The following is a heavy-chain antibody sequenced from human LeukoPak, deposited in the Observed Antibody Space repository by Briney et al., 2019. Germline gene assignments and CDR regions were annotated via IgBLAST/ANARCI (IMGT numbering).Heavy chain of an antibody. CDR2: IYYSGST. Sequence: PSETLSLTCTVSGGSISSYYWSWIRQPPGKGLERIGYIYYSGSTNYNPSLKSRVTISVDTSKNQFSLKLSSVTAADTAVYYCARGGSGNYYYMDVWGKGTTVTVSS. CDR1: GGSISSYY. J-gene: IGHJ6*03. D-gene: IGHD5-12*01. V-gene: IGHV4-59*01. CDR3: ARGGSGNYYYMDV.